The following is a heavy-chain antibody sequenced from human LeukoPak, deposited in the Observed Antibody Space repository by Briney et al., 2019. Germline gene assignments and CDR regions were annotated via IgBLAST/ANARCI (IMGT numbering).Heavy chain of an antibody. J-gene: IGHJ3*02. Sequence: SVKVSCKASGFTFTSSAVQWVRQARGQRLEWIGWIVVGSGNTNYAQKFQERVTITRDMSTSTAYMELSSLRSEDTAVYYCAAETGHSGSEFWAFDIWGQGTMVTVSS. CDR3: AAETGHSGSEFWAFDI. V-gene: IGHV1-58*01. CDR1: GFTFTSSA. D-gene: IGHD1-26*01. CDR2: IVVGSGNT.